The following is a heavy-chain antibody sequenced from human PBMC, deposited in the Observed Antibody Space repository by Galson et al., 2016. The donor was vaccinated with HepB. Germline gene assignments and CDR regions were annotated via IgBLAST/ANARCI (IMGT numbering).Heavy chain of an antibody. J-gene: IGHJ5*01. CDR1: GFSFSTYT. Sequence: SLRLSCAASGFSFSTYTMNWVRQAPGKGLEWVASISSSSATIYYVDSVKGRFAVSRDNAKNSVYLQMNSLRAEDTAVYYCAKVATPNRNYENWFDSWGQGTQVTVAS. CDR3: AKVATPNRNYENWFDS. V-gene: IGHV3-48*04. CDR2: ISSSSATI. D-gene: IGHD4-11*01.